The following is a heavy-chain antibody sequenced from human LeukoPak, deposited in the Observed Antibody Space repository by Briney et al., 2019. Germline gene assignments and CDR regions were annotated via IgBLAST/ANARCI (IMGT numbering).Heavy chain of an antibody. CDR2: ISYDGSNK. V-gene: IGHV3-30*04. Sequence: GGSLRLSCAASGFTFSSYAMHWVRQAPGKGLEWVAVISYDGSNKYYADSVKGRFTISRDNSKNTLYLQMNSLRAEDTAVYYCAKLDWGEAFDIWGQGTMVTVSS. CDR1: GFTFSSYA. J-gene: IGHJ3*02. D-gene: IGHD7-27*01. CDR3: AKLDWGEAFDI.